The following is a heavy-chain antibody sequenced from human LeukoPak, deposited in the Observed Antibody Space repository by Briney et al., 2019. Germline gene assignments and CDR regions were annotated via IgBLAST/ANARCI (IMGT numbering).Heavy chain of an antibody. V-gene: IGHV1-18*01. Sequence: ASMKVSCKASGYTFTSYGISWVRQAPGQGLEWMGWISAYNGNTNYAQKLQGRVTMTTDTSTSTAYMELRSLRSDDTAVYYCARDSHYYDYVWGSHKSAFDYWGQGTLVTVSS. J-gene: IGHJ4*02. CDR1: GYTFTSYG. CDR2: ISAYNGNT. CDR3: ARDSHYYDYVWGSHKSAFDY. D-gene: IGHD3-16*01.